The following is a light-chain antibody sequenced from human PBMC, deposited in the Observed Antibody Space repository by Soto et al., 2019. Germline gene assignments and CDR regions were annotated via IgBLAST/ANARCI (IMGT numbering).Light chain of an antibody. V-gene: IGKV3-15*01. J-gene: IGKJ3*01. CDR3: QQRSNWPEFT. CDR2: GAS. Sequence: EIVMTQSPATLSVSPGERATLSCRASQSVSSNLAWYQQKPGQGPRLLIYGASTRATGIPARFSGGGSGTEFTLTISSLQSEDFAVYYCQQRSNWPEFTFGPGTKVDIK. CDR1: QSVSSN.